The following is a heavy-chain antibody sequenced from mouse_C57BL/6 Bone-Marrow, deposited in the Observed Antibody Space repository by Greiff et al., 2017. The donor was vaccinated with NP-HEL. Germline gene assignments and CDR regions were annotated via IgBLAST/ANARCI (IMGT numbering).Heavy chain of an antibody. CDR2: IHPNSGST. D-gene: IGHD3-2*02. J-gene: IGHJ3*01. CDR1: GYTFTSYW. V-gene: IGHV1-64*01. Sequence: VQLQQSGAELVKPGASVKLSCKASGYTFTSYWMHWVKQRPGQGLEWIGMIHPNSGSTNYNEKFKSKATLTVDKSSSTAYMQLSSLTSEDSAVYDCARSSSDYAWFAYWGQGTLVTVSA. CDR3: ARSSSDYAWFAY.